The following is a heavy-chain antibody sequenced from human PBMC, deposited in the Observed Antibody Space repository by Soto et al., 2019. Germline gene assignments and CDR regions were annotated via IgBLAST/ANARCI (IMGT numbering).Heavy chain of an antibody. Sequence: QVQLVESGGGVVQPGRSLRLSCAASGFTFSSYGMHWVRQAPGKGLEWVAVIWYDGSNKYYADSVKGRFTISRDNSKNTMYLQMNSLRAEDTAVYYCASVDLYSYGGGGFDYWGQGTLVTVSS. CDR3: ASVDLYSYGGGGFDY. D-gene: IGHD5-18*01. CDR1: GFTFSSYG. CDR2: IWYDGSNK. V-gene: IGHV3-33*01. J-gene: IGHJ4*02.